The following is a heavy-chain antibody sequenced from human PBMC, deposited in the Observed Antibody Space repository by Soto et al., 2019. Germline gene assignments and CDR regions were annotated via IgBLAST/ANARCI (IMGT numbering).Heavy chain of an antibody. D-gene: IGHD6-13*01. J-gene: IGHJ4*02. CDR1: GGSFSGYY. CDR2: INHSGST. Sequence: SETLSLTCAVYGGSFSGYYWSWIRQPPGKGLEWIGEINHSGSTNYNPSLKSRVTISVDTSKNQFSLKLSSVTAADTAVYYCARVRDTAAAAPFDYWGQGTLVTVSS. CDR3: ARVRDTAAAAPFDY. V-gene: IGHV4-34*01.